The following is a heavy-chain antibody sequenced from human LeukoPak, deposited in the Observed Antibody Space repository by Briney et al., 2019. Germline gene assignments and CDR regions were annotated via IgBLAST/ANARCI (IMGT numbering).Heavy chain of an antibody. Sequence: GRSLRLSCAASGFTFDDYAMPWVRQAPGKGLEWVSGISWNSGSIGYADSVKGRFTISRDNAKNSLYLQMNSLRAEDTALYYCAIGRFEAALLWFEKDAFDIWGQGTMVTVSS. CDR2: ISWNSGSI. D-gene: IGHD3-10*01. J-gene: IGHJ3*02. V-gene: IGHV3-9*01. CDR3: AIGRFEAALLWFEKDAFDI. CDR1: GFTFDDYA.